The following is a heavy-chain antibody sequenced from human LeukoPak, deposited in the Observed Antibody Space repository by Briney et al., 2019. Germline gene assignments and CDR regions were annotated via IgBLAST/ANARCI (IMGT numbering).Heavy chain of an antibody. J-gene: IGHJ6*03. CDR3: ARAPFSTYDFWSGYHDYYYMDV. CDR1: GYTFTSYG. Sequence: ASVKVSCKASGYTFTSYGISWVRQAPGQGLEWMGWISAYNGNTNYAQKLQGRVTMTTDTSTSTAYMELRSLRSDDTAVYYCARAPFSTYDFWSGYHDYYYMDVWGKGTTVTVSS. CDR2: ISAYNGNT. D-gene: IGHD3-3*01. V-gene: IGHV1-18*01.